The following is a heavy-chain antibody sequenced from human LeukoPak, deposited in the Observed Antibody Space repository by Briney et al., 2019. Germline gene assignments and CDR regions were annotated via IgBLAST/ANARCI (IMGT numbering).Heavy chain of an antibody. Sequence: ASVKVSCKASGYTFTGYYMHWVRQAPGQGLEWMGWINPNSGDTNYAQKFQGRVTMTRDTSISTAYMEVSRLRSDDTAVFYCARGRSSSSYDAFDIWGQGTMVTVSS. D-gene: IGHD2-2*01. CDR3: ARGRSSSSYDAFDI. J-gene: IGHJ3*02. CDR1: GYTFTGYY. CDR2: INPNSGDT. V-gene: IGHV1-2*02.